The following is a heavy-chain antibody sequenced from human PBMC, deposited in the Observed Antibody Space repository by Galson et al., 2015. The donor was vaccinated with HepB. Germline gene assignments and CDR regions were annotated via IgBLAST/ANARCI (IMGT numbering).Heavy chain of an antibody. J-gene: IGHJ4*02. CDR1: GFTFSSYA. D-gene: IGHD3-3*01. Sequence: SLRLSCAASGFTFSSYAMHWVRQAPGKGLEYVSAITSNGGSTYYANSVKGRFTISRDNSKNTLYLQMGSLRAEDMAVYYCARGGGFLEWLPYSDYWGQGTLVTVSS. V-gene: IGHV3-64*01. CDR3: ARGGGFLEWLPYSDY. CDR2: ITSNGGST.